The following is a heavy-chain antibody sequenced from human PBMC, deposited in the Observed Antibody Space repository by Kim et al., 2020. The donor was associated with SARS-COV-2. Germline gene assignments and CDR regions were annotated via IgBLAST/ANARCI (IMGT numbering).Heavy chain of an antibody. CDR1: GGSISSSSYY. CDR2: IYYSGST. J-gene: IGHJ4*02. D-gene: IGHD3-10*01. Sequence: SETLSLTCTVSGGSISSSSYYWGWIRQPPGKGLEWIGSIYYSGSTYYNPSLKSRVTISVDTSKNQFSLKLSSVTAADTAVYYCARVRGILWFGKSTQFDYWGQGTLVTVSS. V-gene: IGHV4-39*07. CDR3: ARVRGILWFGKSTQFDY.